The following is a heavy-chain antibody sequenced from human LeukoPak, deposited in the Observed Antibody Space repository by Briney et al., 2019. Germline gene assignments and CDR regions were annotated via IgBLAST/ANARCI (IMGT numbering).Heavy chain of an antibody. V-gene: IGHV3-23*01. CDR2: IYDDNT. CDR3: AARKVRGVWFYLDY. CDR1: GFAFSSYA. Sequence: GGSLRLSCAASGFAFSSYAMSWVRQAPGKGLEWVSTIYDDNTYYADSVKGRFAISTDNSKNTLYLQMNSPRVEDTAVYFCAARKVRGVWFYLDYWGQGTLVTVSS. J-gene: IGHJ4*02. D-gene: IGHD3-10*01.